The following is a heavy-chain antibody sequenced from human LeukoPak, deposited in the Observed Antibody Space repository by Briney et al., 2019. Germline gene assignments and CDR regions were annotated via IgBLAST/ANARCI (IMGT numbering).Heavy chain of an antibody. CDR3: ARVRRGYSGYDYVMFDY. CDR1: GGSFSGYY. Sequence: PSETLSLTCAVYGGSFSGYYWSWIRQPPGRGLEWIGEINHSGSTNYNPSLKSRVTISVDTSKNQFSLKLSSVTAADTAVYYCARVRRGYSGYDYVMFDYWGQGTLVTVSS. V-gene: IGHV4-34*01. J-gene: IGHJ4*02. CDR2: INHSGST. D-gene: IGHD5-12*01.